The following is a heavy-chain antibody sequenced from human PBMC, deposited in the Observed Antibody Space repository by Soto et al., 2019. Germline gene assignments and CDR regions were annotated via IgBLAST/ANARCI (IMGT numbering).Heavy chain of an antibody. V-gene: IGHV3-15*01. J-gene: IGHJ4*02. CDR3: TTERRQLVRRARFDY. CDR2: IKSKTDGGTT. D-gene: IGHD6-13*01. CDR1: GFTFSNAW. Sequence: GGSLRLSCAASGFTFSNAWMSWVRQAPGKGLEWVGRIKSKTDGGTTDYAAPGKGRFTISRDDSKNTLYLQMNSLKTEDTAVYYCTTERRQLVRRARFDYWGQGTLVTVSS.